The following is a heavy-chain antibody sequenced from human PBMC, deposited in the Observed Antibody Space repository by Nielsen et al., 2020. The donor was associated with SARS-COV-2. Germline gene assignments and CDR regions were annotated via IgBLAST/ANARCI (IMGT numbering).Heavy chain of an antibody. J-gene: IGHJ4*02. CDR2: ISWNSGSI. D-gene: IGHD2-2*01. V-gene: IGHV3-9*01. CDR3: AKVAPAGYCSSTSCSLGGYFDY. CDR1: GFTFDDYA. Sequence: GGSLRLSCAASGFTFDDYAMHWVRQAPGKGLEWVSGISWNSGSIGYADSVKGRFTISRDNAKNSLYLQMNSLRAEDTALYYCAKVAPAGYCSSTSCSLGGYFDYRGQGTLVTVSS.